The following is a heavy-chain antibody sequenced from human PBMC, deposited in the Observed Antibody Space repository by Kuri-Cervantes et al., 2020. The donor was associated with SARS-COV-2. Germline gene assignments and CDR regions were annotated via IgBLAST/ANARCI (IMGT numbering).Heavy chain of an antibody. D-gene: IGHD1-1*01. J-gene: IGHJ4*02. CDR3: AKDTERTPYFDF. V-gene: IGHV3-33*06. Sequence: GESLKISCAASGFTFSNYGIHWVRQAPGKGLEWVAVIWYDGSNKYYVDSVKGRFTISRDNSKDTVHLQMNSLTGDDTAIYYCAKDTERTPYFDFWGQGTLVTVSS. CDR2: IWYDGSNK. CDR1: GFTFSNYG.